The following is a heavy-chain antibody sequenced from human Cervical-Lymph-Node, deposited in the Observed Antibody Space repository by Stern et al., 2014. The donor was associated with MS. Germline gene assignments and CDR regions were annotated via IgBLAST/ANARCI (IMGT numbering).Heavy chain of an antibody. V-gene: IGHV3-30*04. CDR2: ISYDGNDK. CDR1: GFTFSPYA. J-gene: IGHJ6*02. Sequence: VQLVQSGGGVVQTGRSLRLSCAASGFTFSPYAMYWVRQAPGTGLEWVAVISYDGNDKYNADFVKGRFTISRDNSKNMLYLQMNSLSAEDKAVYYCARDFYYGMDVWGQGTTVTVSS. CDR3: ARDFYYGMDV.